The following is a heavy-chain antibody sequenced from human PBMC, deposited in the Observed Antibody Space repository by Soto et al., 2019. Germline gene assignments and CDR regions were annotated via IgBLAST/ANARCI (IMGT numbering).Heavy chain of an antibody. J-gene: IGHJ6*02. CDR1: GYTFTSYG. D-gene: IGHD3-3*01. V-gene: IGHV1-18*01. Sequence: ASVKVSCKASGYTFTSYGISWVRQAPGQGLEWMGWISAYNGNTNYAQKLQGRVTMTTDTSTSTAYMELRSLRSDDTAVYYCARDQDFWSGYSNNYYYGMDVWGQGTTVTVSS. CDR2: ISAYNGNT. CDR3: ARDQDFWSGYSNNYYYGMDV.